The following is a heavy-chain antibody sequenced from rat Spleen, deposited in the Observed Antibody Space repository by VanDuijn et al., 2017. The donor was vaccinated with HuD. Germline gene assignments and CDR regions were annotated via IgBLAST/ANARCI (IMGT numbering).Heavy chain of an antibody. V-gene: IGHV5-25*01. J-gene: IGHJ3*01. CDR2: ISPSGGST. Sequence: EVQLVESGGGLVQPGRSLKLSCAASGFAFSDHYVAWVRQAPTKGLEWVATISPSGGSTYYRDSVKGRFTISRDNAKSTLYLQMNSLRSEDTATYYCARRGGLRNWFAYWGQGTLVTVSS. CDR3: ARRGGLRNWFAY. CDR1: GFAFSDHY. D-gene: IGHD1-6*01.